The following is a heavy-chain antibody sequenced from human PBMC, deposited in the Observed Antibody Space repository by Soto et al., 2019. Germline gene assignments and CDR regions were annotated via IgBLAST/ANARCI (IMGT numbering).Heavy chain of an antibody. Sequence: QVQLVESGGGVVQPGRSLRLSCAASGFTFSSYAMHWVRQAPGKGLEWVAVISYDGGNKYYADSVKGRFTISRDNSKNTLYLQMNSLRAEDTAVYYCARGLRMRYCTNGVCPNWFDPWGQGTLVTVSS. CDR2: ISYDGGNK. J-gene: IGHJ5*02. CDR1: GFTFSSYA. CDR3: ARGLRMRYCTNGVCPNWFDP. D-gene: IGHD2-8*01. V-gene: IGHV3-30-3*01.